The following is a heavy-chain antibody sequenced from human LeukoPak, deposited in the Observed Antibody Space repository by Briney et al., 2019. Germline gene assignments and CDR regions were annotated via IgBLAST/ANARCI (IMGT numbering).Heavy chain of an antibody. CDR2: INWNGGRK. CDR1: GFTFDDYG. CDR3: ARYGYYYDSSGQHSSYYFDY. Sequence: GGSLRLSCAASGFTFDDYGMSWVRQAPGKGLEWVSGINWNGGRKGYADSVKGRFTISRDNAKNSLYLQMNSLRAEDTALYYCARYGYYYDSSGQHSSYYFDYWGQGTLVTVSS. J-gene: IGHJ4*02. D-gene: IGHD3-22*01. V-gene: IGHV3-20*04.